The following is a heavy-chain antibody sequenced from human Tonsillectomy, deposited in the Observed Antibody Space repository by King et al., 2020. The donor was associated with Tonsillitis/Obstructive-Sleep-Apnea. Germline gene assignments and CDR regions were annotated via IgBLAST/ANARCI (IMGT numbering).Heavy chain of an antibody. J-gene: IGHJ3*02. CDR2: IYWDDDK. Sequence: VTLKESGPTLVKPTQTLTLTCTFSGFSLSTSGVGVGWIRPPPGKALEWLALIYWDDDKRYSPSLKSRLTITKDTSKNQVVLTMTNMDPVDTATYYCAHREPIAARGTYAFDIWGQGTMVTVSS. V-gene: IGHV2-5*02. D-gene: IGHD6-6*01. CDR3: AHREPIAARGTYAFDI. CDR1: GFSLSTSGVG.